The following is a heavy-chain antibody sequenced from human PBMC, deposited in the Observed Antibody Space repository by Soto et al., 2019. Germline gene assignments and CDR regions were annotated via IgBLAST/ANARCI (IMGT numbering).Heavy chain of an antibody. V-gene: IGHV2-26*01. J-gene: IGHJ3*01. D-gene: IGHD4-17*01. Sequence: QVTLKESGPVLVKPTETLTLTCTVSGFSLSNAKMGLSWIRQRPGKALEWLAHIFSHDEKSYNTSLKSRLTISKEPSKSLVVLTMTNMDPVDTVTYFCARALYGDYDHRDAFDLWDQGTMVTVSS. CDR3: ARALYGDYDHRDAFDL. CDR2: IFSHDEK. CDR1: GFSLSNAKMG.